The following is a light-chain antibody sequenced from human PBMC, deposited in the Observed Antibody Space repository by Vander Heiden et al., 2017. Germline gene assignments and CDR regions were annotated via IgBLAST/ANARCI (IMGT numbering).Light chain of an antibody. J-gene: IGLJ1*01. CDR2: NNN. V-gene: IGLV1-44*01. CDR3: EAWDDSLNGLHV. CDR1: SSNIGTNT. Sequence: QSVLTQPPSASGAPGQGVTISCSGSSSNIGTNTVSWYQQLPGTAPRLLIYNNNQRPSGVPDRFSGSKSGTSASLAISGLQSEDEADYYCEAWDDSLNGLHVFGTGTKVTVL.